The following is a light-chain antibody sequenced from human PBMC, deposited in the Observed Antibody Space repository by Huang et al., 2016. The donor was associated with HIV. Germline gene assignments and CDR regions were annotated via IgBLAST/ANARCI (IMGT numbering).Light chain of an antibody. J-gene: IGKJ2*01. Sequence: EIVMTQSPATLSVSPGERATLSCRVSQSVSSNLAWYQQRPGQPPRLLIYRASTRATGIPARFSGSGSVTDFTLTISSLQSEDFAVYYCQQYDNWPPAYTFGQGTKLDIK. V-gene: IGKV3-15*01. CDR1: QSVSSN. CDR2: RAS. CDR3: QQYDNWPPAYT.